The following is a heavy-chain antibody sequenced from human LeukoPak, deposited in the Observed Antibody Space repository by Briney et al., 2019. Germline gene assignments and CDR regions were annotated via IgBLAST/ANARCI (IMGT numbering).Heavy chain of an antibody. CDR3: AKGASRDGGVSGA. Sequence: PGGSLRLSCAASGFTFDDYAMHWAPQAPGKGLEWVSGINWNSGSIGYADSVKGRFTISRDNAKNSLYLQMNSLRSEDTALYYCAKGASRDGGVSGAWGQGTLVTVSS. V-gene: IGHV3-9*01. D-gene: IGHD2-8*02. CDR1: GFTFDDYA. J-gene: IGHJ5*02. CDR2: INWNSGSI.